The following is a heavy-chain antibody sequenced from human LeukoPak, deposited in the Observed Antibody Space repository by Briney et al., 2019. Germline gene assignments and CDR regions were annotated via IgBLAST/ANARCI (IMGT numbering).Heavy chain of an antibody. J-gene: IGHJ5*02. CDR1: GGSISSYY. D-gene: IGHD6-25*01. CDR3: AREGGDPRWLDP. Sequence: SETLSLTCTVSGGSISSYYWTWIRQSAGKGLEWIGRINTSGSTNYNPSLRSRVTMSVNTSKNQFSLNLTSVTTADTAVYSCAREGGDPRWLDPWGQGTLVTVSS. CDR2: INTSGST. V-gene: IGHV4-4*07.